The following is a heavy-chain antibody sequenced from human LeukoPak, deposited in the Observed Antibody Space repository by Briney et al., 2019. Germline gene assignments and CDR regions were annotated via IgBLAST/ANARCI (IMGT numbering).Heavy chain of an antibody. Sequence: PGGSLRLSCAASGFIFSTYSMNWVRQAPGKGLEWVSSISSSTSYIYYADSVKGRFTISRDNAKNSLYLQMNSLRPEDTAVYYCARENSGSYYQFDCWDQGTLVTVSS. V-gene: IGHV3-21*01. D-gene: IGHD1-26*01. J-gene: IGHJ4*02. CDR1: GFIFSTYS. CDR3: ARENSGSYYQFDC. CDR2: ISSSTSYI.